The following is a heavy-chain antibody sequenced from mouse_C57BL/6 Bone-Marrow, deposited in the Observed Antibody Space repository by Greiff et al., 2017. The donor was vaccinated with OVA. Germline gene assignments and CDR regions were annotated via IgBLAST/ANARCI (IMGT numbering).Heavy chain of an antibody. D-gene: IGHD1-1*01. V-gene: IGHV5-4*01. J-gene: IGHJ3*01. Sequence: EVQWVESGGGLVKPGGSLKLSCAASGFTFSSYAMSWVRQTPEKRLEWVATISDGGSYTYYPDNVKGRFTISKDNAKNNLYLQMSHQKSEDTAMYYCARGSTRLDYWGQETLVAVAA. CDR2: ISDGGSYT. CDR1: GFTFSSYA. CDR3: ARGSTRLDY.